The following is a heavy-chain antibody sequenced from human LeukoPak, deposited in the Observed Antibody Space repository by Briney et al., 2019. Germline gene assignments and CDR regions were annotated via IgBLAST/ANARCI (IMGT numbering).Heavy chain of an antibody. CDR3: ALAYYYDSSGYYYDYYYYMDV. J-gene: IGHJ6*03. Sequence: SETLSLTCTVSGGSISSYYWSWTRRPPGKGLEWIGYIYYSGSTNYNPSLKSRVTISVDTSKNQFSLKLSSVTAADTAVYYCALAYYYDSSGYYYDYYYYMDVWGKGTTVTVSS. CDR2: IYYSGST. V-gene: IGHV4-59*01. CDR1: GGSISSYY. D-gene: IGHD3-22*01.